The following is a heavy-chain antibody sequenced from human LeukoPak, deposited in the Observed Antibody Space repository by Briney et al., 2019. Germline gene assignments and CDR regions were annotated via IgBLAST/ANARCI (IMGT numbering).Heavy chain of an antibody. J-gene: IGHJ4*02. Sequence: SETLSLTCTVSGGSISSTTDYWGWVRQPPGKGLEWIGSIFYSGTTYYNPSLKSRVTISVDTSKNQFSLKLSSVTAADTAVYYCARGYYYDSSGYYFDYWGQGTLVTVSS. CDR1: GGSISSTTDY. D-gene: IGHD3-22*01. CDR3: ARGYYYDSSGYYFDY. V-gene: IGHV4-39*07. CDR2: IFYSGTT.